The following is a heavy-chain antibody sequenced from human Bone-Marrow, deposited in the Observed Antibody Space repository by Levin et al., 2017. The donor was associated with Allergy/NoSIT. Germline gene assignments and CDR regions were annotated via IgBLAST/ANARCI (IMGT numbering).Heavy chain of an antibody. CDR2: IVPIFNIA. V-gene: IGHV1-69*13. D-gene: IGHD1-1*01. CDR3: ARGDWRSPSFFDY. Sequence: AASVKVSCKTSGGTFSNNSISWVRQAPGQGLEWVGGIVPIFNIANQAEKFQGRVTITADESTSTAYMEVHSLRPEDTAVYFCARGDWRSPSFFDYWGQGTLVTVSA. J-gene: IGHJ4*02. CDR1: GGTFSNNS.